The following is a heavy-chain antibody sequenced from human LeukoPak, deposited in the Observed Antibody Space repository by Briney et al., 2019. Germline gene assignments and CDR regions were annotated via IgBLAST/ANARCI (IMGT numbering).Heavy chain of an antibody. D-gene: IGHD6-25*01. CDR2: INPNSGGT. V-gene: IGHV1-2*02. CDR3: ASQRLRGAFDI. CDR1: GYTFTNYA. Sequence: ASVTVSCKASGYTFTNYAISWVRQAPGQGLEWMGWINPNSGGTNYAQKFQGRVTMTRDTSISTAYMELSRLRSDDTAVYYCASQRLRGAFDIWGQGTMVTVSS. J-gene: IGHJ3*02.